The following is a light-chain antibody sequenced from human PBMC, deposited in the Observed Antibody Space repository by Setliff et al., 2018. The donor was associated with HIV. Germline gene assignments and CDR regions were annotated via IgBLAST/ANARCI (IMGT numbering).Light chain of an antibody. J-gene: IGLJ1*01. CDR3: SSFTSSGTYV. CDR2: EVS. V-gene: IGLV2-14*01. Sequence: QSVLTQPASVSGSPGQSITISCTATTSDVGGYNYVSWYQHHPGKAPKLMIYEVSNRPSGVSNRFSASKSGNTASLTISGLQAEDEADYYCSSFTSSGTYVFGTGTKVTVL. CDR1: TSDVGGYNY.